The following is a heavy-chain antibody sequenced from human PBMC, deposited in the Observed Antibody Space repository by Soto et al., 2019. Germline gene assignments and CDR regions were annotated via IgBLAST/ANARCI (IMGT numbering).Heavy chain of an antibody. CDR1: AGSISSSSYY. J-gene: IGHJ4*02. Sequence: QLQLQESGPGLVKPSETLSLTCTVSAGSISSSSYYWGWIRQPPGKGLEWIGSIYYSGSTYYNPSLKSRVTISVDTSKNQFSLKLSSVTAADTAVYYCATHPGHGGVADPFDYWGQRTLVTVSS. V-gene: IGHV4-39*01. CDR3: ATHPGHGGVADPFDY. CDR2: IYYSGST. D-gene: IGHD3-16*01.